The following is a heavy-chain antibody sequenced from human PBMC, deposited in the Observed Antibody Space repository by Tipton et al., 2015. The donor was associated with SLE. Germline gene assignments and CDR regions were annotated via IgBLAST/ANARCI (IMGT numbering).Heavy chain of an antibody. CDR1: GGSISSYY. Sequence: TLSLTCTVSGGSISSYYWSWIRQPPGKGLEWIGYIYYSGSTNYNPSLKSRVTISVDTSKNQFSLKLSSVTAADTAVYYCAKDILSGSYYADFQHWGQGTLVTVSS. CDR2: IYYSGST. D-gene: IGHD1-26*01. CDR3: AKDILSGSYYADFQH. J-gene: IGHJ1*01. V-gene: IGHV4-59*12.